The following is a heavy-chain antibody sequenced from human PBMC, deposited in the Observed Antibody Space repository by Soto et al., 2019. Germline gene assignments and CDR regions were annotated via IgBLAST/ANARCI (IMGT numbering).Heavy chain of an antibody. CDR2: MNPGSGDT. Sequence: ASVKVSCKASGYSFTNNDVSCVRQATGQVLEWMGWMNPGSGDTGYAQKFQGRVTMTRDISIATAYMELSSLRSDDTAIYYCARMETFGSLNWFDPWGQGTLVTVSS. J-gene: IGHJ5*02. CDR1: GYSFTNND. D-gene: IGHD3-16*01. V-gene: IGHV1-8*01. CDR3: ARMETFGSLNWFDP.